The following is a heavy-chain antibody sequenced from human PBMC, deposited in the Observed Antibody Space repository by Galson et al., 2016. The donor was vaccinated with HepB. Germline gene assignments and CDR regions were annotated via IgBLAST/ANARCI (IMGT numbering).Heavy chain of an antibody. CDR2: INSDGSST. V-gene: IGHV3-74*01. CDR3: ARGQHKTTFGVTINNHYYMDV. Sequence: SLRLSCAASGFTLSSYWMHWVRQAPGKGLEWVSRINSDGSSTSYADSVKGRFTISRDNTKNTLYLQMNSLRAEDTAVYYCARGQHKTTFGVTINNHYYMDVWGKWTAVTGSS. D-gene: IGHD3-3*01. J-gene: IGHJ6*03. CDR1: GFTLSSYW.